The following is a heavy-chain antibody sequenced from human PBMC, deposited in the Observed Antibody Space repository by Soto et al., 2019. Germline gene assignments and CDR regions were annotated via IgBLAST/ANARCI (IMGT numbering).Heavy chain of an antibody. CDR3: ARESRVGSNAGASSDI. Sequence: QRRLVQSGAEMKKPGASVKVSCQASGYVFPSFGINWVRQAPGQGLEWMGWISPYNGKTKYAQSPNGRVTMTTDTSTTTAYMELRSLRSDDTAMYYWARESRVGSNAGASSDIWGQGTMVAVSS. J-gene: IGHJ3*02. D-gene: IGHD1-26*01. V-gene: IGHV1-18*01. CDR1: GYVFPSFG. CDR2: ISPYNGKT.